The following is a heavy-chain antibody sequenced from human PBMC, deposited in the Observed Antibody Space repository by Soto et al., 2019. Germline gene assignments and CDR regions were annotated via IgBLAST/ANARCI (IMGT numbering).Heavy chain of an antibody. CDR2: ISGSGGST. D-gene: IGHD1-7*01. CDR1: GFTFSSYA. J-gene: IGHJ5*02. V-gene: IGHV3-23*01. CDR3: AKDSLNWNYVHPELNWFDP. Sequence: GGSLRLSCAASGFTFSSYAMSWVRQAPGKGLEWVSAISGSGGSTYYADSVKGRFTISRDNSKNTLYLQMNSLRAEDTAVYYCAKDSLNWNYVHPELNWFDPWGQGTLVTVSS.